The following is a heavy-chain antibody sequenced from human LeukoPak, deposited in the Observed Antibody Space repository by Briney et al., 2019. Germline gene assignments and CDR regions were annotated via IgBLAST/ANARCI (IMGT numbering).Heavy chain of an antibody. CDR2: INHSGST. Sequence: PSETLSLTCAAYGGSFSGYYWSWIRQPPGKGLEWIGEINHSGSTNYNPSLKSRVTISVDTSKNQFSLKLSSVTAADTAVYYCARGPPTLGYCSGGSCYSGTRSNWFDPWGQGTLVTVSS. CDR1: GGSFSGYY. D-gene: IGHD2-15*01. CDR3: ARGPPTLGYCSGGSCYSGTRSNWFDP. V-gene: IGHV4-34*01. J-gene: IGHJ5*02.